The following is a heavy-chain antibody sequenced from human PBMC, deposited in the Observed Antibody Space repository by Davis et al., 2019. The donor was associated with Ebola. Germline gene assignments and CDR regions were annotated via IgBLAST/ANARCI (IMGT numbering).Heavy chain of an antibody. J-gene: IGHJ5*02. D-gene: IGHD6-6*01. Sequence: AASVKVSCKASGYTFTSHDLNWVRQATGQGLEWMGWMNPNSGNTGYAQKFPGRVTITRNTSRSTAYMELSSLRSEGTAVYYCARGRAVRPRFDWFDPWGQGTLVTVSS. CDR2: MNPNSGNT. V-gene: IGHV1-8*01. CDR3: ARGRAVRPRFDWFDP. CDR1: GYTFTSHD.